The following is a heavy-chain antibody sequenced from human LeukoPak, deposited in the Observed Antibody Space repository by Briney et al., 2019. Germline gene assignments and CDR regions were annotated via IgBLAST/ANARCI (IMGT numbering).Heavy chain of an antibody. J-gene: IGHJ4*02. D-gene: IGHD2-15*01. Sequence: GGSLRLSCAASAFTFSSYAMYWVRQAPGKRLEWVAVISYDGSNKYYADSVKGRFTISRDNSKHMLYLQMNSLRAEDTAVYYCARADDIVVVVAAMVDYWGQGTLVTVSS. CDR3: ARADDIVVVVAAMVDY. CDR2: ISYDGSNK. V-gene: IGHV3-30*04. CDR1: AFTFSSYA.